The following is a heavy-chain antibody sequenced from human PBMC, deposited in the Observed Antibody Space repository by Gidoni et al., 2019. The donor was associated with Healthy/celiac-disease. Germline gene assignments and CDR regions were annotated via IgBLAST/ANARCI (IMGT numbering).Heavy chain of an antibody. V-gene: IGHV3-23*01. CDR1: GFTFSSYA. D-gene: IGHD3-10*01. Sequence: EVQLLESGGGLVQPGGSLRLSCAASGFTFSSYAMSWVRQAPGKGLEGVSAISGSGGSTYYADSVKGRFTISRDNSKNTLYLQMNSLRAEDTAVYYCALEGFISSDAFDIWGQGTMVTVSS. J-gene: IGHJ3*02. CDR2: ISGSGGST. CDR3: ALEGFISSDAFDI.